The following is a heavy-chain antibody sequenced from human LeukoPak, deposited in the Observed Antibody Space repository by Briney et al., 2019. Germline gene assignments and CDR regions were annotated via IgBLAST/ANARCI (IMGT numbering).Heavy chain of an antibody. Sequence: GGSLRLSCAASGFTFSSYAMSWVRQAPGKGLEWGSVIVGGSTNYADSVKGRFTISRDNSKNTLYLQMNSLRAEDTAVYYCAKVKGTVSWTLDYWGQGTLVTVSS. CDR1: GFTFSSYA. CDR3: AKVKGTVSWTLDY. D-gene: IGHD3/OR15-3a*01. CDR2: IVGGST. V-gene: IGHV3-23*01. J-gene: IGHJ4*02.